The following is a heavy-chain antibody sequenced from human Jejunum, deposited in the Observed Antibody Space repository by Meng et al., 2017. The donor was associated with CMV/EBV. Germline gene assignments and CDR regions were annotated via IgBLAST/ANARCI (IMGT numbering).Heavy chain of an antibody. CDR1: YC. J-gene: IGHJ6*02. D-gene: IGHD3-22*01. CDR3: AREARYYNSSGASSAMDV. CDR2: ITGSSSGSTM. V-gene: IGHV3-11*04. Sequence: YCMHWVRQGPGKGLEWVSYITGSSSGSTMYYADSVKGRFTISRDNAKNSLYLQMNSLRAEDTAVYYCAREARYYNSSGASSAMDVWGQGTTVTVSS.